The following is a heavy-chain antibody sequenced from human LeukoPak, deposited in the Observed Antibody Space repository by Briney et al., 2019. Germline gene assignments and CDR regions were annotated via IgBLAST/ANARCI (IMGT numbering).Heavy chain of an antibody. CDR1: GDSVSSNSAA. D-gene: IGHD2-15*01. CDR2: TYYRSKWYN. Sequence: SQTLSLTCAISGDSVSSNSAAWNWIRQSPSRGLEWLGRTYYRSKWYNDYAVSVKSRITINPDTSKNQFSLQLNSVTPEDTAVYYCARVYCSGGSCSNWFDPWGRGTLVTVSS. CDR3: ARVYCSGGSCSNWFDP. V-gene: IGHV6-1*01. J-gene: IGHJ5*02.